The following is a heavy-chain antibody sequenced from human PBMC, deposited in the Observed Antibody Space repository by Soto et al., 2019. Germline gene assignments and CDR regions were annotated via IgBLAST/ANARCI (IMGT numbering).Heavy chain of an antibody. Sequence: QVQLVQSGAEVKKPGASVKVSCKASGYTFTSYGFSWVRQAPGQGLEWMGWISAYNGNTNYAQKFQDRVTMTTDTSTRTAQMELRSLRSDDTAVYYCVRDHPRWFGEQQRWGQGSLVTVSS. CDR2: ISAYNGNT. V-gene: IGHV1-18*01. D-gene: IGHD3-10*01. CDR3: VRDHPRWFGEQQR. J-gene: IGHJ4*02. CDR1: GYTFTSYG.